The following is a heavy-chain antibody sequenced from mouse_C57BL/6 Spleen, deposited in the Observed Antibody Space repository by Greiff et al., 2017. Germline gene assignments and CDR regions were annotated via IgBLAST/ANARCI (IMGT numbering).Heavy chain of an antibody. V-gene: IGHV5-9*01. CDR3: ARHTNYGSYFDY. J-gene: IGHJ2*01. CDR2: ISGGGGNT. CDR1: GFTFSSYT. Sequence: EVKVVESGGGLVKPGGSLKLSCAGSGFTFSSYTMSWVRQTPEKRLEWVATISGGGGNTYYPDSVQGRFTISRDNAKNTLYLQMGSMRSEDTALYYCARHTNYGSYFDYWGQGTTLTVSS. D-gene: IGHD1-1*01.